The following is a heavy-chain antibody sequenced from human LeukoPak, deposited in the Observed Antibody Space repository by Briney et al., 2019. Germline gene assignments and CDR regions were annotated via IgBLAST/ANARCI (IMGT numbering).Heavy chain of an antibody. CDR2: IIPIFGTA. CDR1: GGTFSSYA. D-gene: IGHD2-2*01. V-gene: IGHV1-69*13. J-gene: IGHJ6*03. Sequence: SVKVSCKASGGTFSSYAISWVRQAPGQGLEWMGGIIPIFGTANYAQKFQGRVTITADESTSTAYMELSSLRAEDTAVYYCAKDVADCSSTSCHYYYYYMDVWGKGTTVTVSS. CDR3: AKDVADCSSTSCHYYYYYMDV.